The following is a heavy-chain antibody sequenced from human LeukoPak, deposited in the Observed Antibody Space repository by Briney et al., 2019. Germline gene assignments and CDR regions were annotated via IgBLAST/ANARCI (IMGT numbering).Heavy chain of an antibody. V-gene: IGHV1-18*01. CDR3: ARGWPVRYWYFDL. J-gene: IGHJ2*01. D-gene: IGHD1-14*01. CDR1: GHTFTSYG. CDR2: ISAYNGNT. Sequence: RASVKVSCKASGHTFTSYGISWVRQAPGQGLEWMRWISAYNGNTNYAQKLQGRVTMTTDTSTSTAYMELRSLRSDDTAVYYCARGWPVRYWYFDLWGRGTLVTVSS.